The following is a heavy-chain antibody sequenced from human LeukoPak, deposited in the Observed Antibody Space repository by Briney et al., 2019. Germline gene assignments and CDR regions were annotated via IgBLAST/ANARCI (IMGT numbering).Heavy chain of an antibody. Sequence: GGYLRLSCAASAFTFTTYRMGWVRQGPGKGLEWGASINQDGREKYHMHPVKGRFTISRYNCKNKLYLQMNRLRAEDTAVYYCARLAVAGTNSFVYWGQGTLVTVSS. CDR3: ARLAVAGTNSFVY. J-gene: IGHJ4*02. V-gene: IGHV3-7*01. D-gene: IGHD6-19*01. CDR2: INQDGREK. CDR1: AFTFTTYR.